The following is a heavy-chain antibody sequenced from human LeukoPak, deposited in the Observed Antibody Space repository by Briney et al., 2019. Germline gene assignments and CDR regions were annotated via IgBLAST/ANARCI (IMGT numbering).Heavy chain of an antibody. J-gene: IGHJ4*02. V-gene: IGHV4-59*08. Sequence: SETLSLTCTGSGGSISSYYWSWIRQPPGKGLEWIGHIYYSGSTNYNPSLKSRVTISVDTSKNQFSLKLNSMTAADTAVYYCARHAGRGYYFDYWGQGTLVTVSS. CDR2: IYYSGST. CDR1: GGSISSYY. CDR3: ARHAGRGYYFDY.